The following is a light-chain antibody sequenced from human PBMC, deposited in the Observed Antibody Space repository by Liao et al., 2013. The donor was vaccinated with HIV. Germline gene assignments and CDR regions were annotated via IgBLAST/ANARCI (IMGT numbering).Light chain of an antibody. Sequence: YDLTQPPSVSVSPGQTASITCSGDTLGHKYISWYQQRPGQSPVLVIYEDTKRPSGIPERFSGSNSGNTATLTISGTQAMDEADYYCQAWDTTTAVFGGGTKLTVL. CDR3: QAWDTTTAV. J-gene: IGLJ2*01. CDR2: EDT. CDR1: TLGHKY. V-gene: IGLV3-1*01.